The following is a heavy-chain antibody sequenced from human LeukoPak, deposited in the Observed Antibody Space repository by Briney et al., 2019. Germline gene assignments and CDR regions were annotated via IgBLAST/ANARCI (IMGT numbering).Heavy chain of an antibody. D-gene: IGHD3-22*01. Sequence: GSLRLSCAASGFTFINAWMAWVRQAPGKGLEWIGYIFYSGSTNYNPSLKSRVTISVDTSKKQFSLNLSSVTAADTAVYYCAREPPDPQHSDTSGYGTAFDIWGQGTMVTVSS. V-gene: IGHV4-59*01. CDR3: AREPPDPQHSDTSGYGTAFDI. CDR1: GFTFINAW. J-gene: IGHJ3*02. CDR2: IFYSGST.